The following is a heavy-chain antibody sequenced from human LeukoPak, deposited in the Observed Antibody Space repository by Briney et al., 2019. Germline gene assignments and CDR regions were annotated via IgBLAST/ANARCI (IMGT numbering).Heavy chain of an antibody. Sequence: SETLSLTCAVSGYSISSGYYWGWIRQPLGKGLEWIGSIYHSGSTYYNPSLKSRVTISVDTSKNQFSLKLSSVTAADTAVYYCARLNVVVVPAAIPIPFDPWGQGTLVTVSS. D-gene: IGHD2-2*02. CDR2: IYHSGST. CDR3: ARLNVVVVPAAIPIPFDP. V-gene: IGHV4-38-2*01. CDR1: GYSISSGYY. J-gene: IGHJ5*02.